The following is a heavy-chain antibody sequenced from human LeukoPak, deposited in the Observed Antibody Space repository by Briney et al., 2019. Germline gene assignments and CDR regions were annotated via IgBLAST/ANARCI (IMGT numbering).Heavy chain of an antibody. V-gene: IGHV3-21*01. Sequence: PGGSLRLSCAASGFTFSSYSMNWVRQAPGKGLEWVSSISSSSSYIYYADSVKGRFTISRDNAKNSLYLQMNSLRAEDTAVYYCARDRDLVGATRDFDYWGQGTLVTVSS. J-gene: IGHJ4*02. CDR3: ARDRDLVGATRDFDY. CDR2: ISSSSSYI. D-gene: IGHD1-26*01. CDR1: GFTFSSYS.